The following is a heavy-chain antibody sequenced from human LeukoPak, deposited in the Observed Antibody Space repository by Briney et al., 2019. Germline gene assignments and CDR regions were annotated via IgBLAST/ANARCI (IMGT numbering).Heavy chain of an antibody. Sequence: ASVKVSCKASGYTFTGYYMHWVRQAPGQGLEWMGWINPNSGGTNYAQKFQGRVTMTRDTSISTAYMELSRLRSDDTAVYYCAREFRVYCSSTSCSRYKDVWGKGTTVTVSS. D-gene: IGHD2-2*01. CDR1: GYTFTGYY. CDR3: AREFRVYCSSTSCSRYKDV. CDR2: INPNSGGT. V-gene: IGHV1-2*02. J-gene: IGHJ6*03.